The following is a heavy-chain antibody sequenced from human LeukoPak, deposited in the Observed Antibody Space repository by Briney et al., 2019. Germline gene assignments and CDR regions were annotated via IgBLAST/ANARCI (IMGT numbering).Heavy chain of an antibody. CDR1: GGSISSYS. Sequence: PSETLSLTCTVSGGSISSYSWSWIRQPPGKGLEWIGYIYYSGSTNYNPSLKSRVTISVDMSKNQFSLKLSSVTAADTAVYYCAREKRRGVVDYWGQGTLVTVSS. CDR3: AREKRRGVVDY. D-gene: IGHD1-1*01. CDR2: IYYSGST. V-gene: IGHV4-59*01. J-gene: IGHJ4*02.